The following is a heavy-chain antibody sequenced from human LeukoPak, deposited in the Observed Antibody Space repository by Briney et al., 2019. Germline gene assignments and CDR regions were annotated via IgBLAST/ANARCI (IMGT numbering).Heavy chain of an antibody. V-gene: IGHV4-31*03. D-gene: IGHD2-2*01. J-gene: IGHJ4*02. CDR2: IYYSGIT. Sequence: SQTLSLTCTVSGGSISSSAYYWSWIRQHPGKDLEWIGYIYYSGITYYNPSLKSRVTISVDTPKNQFSLNLSSVTAADTAVYYCARDGDCSSDSCYFDYWGQGILVTVSS. CDR1: GGSISSSAYY. CDR3: ARDGDCSSDSCYFDY.